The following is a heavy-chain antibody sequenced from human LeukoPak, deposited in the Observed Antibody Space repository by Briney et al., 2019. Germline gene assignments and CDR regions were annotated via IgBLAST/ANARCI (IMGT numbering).Heavy chain of an antibody. J-gene: IGHJ5*02. CDR2: IYYSGST. CDR3: ARYIAAAGTGWFDP. D-gene: IGHD6-13*01. CDR1: GGSISSYY. V-gene: IGHV4-59*01. Sequence: SETLSLTCTASGGSISSYYWSWIRQPPGKGLEWIGYIYYSGSTNYNPSLKSRVTISVDTSKNQFSLKLSSVTAADTAVYYCARYIAAAGTGWFDPWGQGTLVTVSS.